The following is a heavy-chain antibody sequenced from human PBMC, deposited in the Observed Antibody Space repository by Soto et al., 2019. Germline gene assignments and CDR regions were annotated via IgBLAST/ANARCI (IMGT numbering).Heavy chain of an antibody. V-gene: IGHV4-34*01. CDR3: ASRFVYYYDSSGPLRYEY. Sequence: AETLSLTCAVYGGSFSGYYWSWIRQPPGKGLEWIGEINHSGSTNYNPSLKSRVTISVDTSKNQFSLKLSSVTAADTAVYYCASRFVYYYDSSGPLRYEYSGQATLVTVSS. J-gene: IGHJ4*02. CDR1: GGSFSGYY. CDR2: INHSGST. D-gene: IGHD3-22*01.